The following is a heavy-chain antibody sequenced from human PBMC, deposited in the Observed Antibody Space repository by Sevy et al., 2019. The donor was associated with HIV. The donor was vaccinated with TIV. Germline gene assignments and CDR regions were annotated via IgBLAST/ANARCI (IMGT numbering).Heavy chain of an antibody. CDR3: AKHYIHDIADGWYFDL. J-gene: IGHJ2*01. Sequence: GGSLRLSCAASGFTFSDSAMFWVRQASGRGLEWVGRIRTKPNNYATALIASLKDRFTISRDDSKNTLYLQVNSLRVEDTAVYYCAKHYIHDIADGWYFDLWGRGTLVTVSS. CDR1: GFTFSDSA. CDR2: IRTKPNNYAT. V-gene: IGHV3-73*01. D-gene: IGHD6-13*01.